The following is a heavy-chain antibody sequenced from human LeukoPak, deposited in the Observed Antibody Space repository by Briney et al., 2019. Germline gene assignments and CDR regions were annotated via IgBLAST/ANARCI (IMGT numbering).Heavy chain of an antibody. CDR2: ISYDGSDK. V-gene: IGHV3-30*18. CDR1: GFTFSDYD. J-gene: IGHJ4*02. Sequence: PGGTLRLSCAASGFTFSDYDIHWVRQTPGKGLEWVAIISYDGSDKYYADSVKGRFAISRDNSRDTLYLQMNSLRAEDTAVYYCAKGDDSIGYSLDYWGQGTLVTVSS. CDR3: AKGDDSIGYSLDY. D-gene: IGHD3-22*01.